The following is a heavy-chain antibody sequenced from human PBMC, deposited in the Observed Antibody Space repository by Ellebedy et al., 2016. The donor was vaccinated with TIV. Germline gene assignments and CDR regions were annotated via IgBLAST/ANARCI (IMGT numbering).Heavy chain of an antibody. CDR1: GFTAFNFA. CDR2: VGGGDDRT. CDR3: AKGHTASFFYLFDS. J-gene: IGHJ5*01. V-gene: IGHV3-23*01. D-gene: IGHD2-2*01. Sequence: GESLKISCEASGFTAFNFAMSWVRQAPGKGLEWVSAVGGGDDRTFYADAVKGRFTISRDNSKNTVTLQMQSLRAEDTALYYCAKGHTASFFYLFDSWGQGTLATVSS.